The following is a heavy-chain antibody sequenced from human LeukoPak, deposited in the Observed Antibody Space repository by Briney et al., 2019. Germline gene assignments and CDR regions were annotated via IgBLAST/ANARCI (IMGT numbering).Heavy chain of an antibody. J-gene: IGHJ4*02. CDR1: GGSFSGYY. CDR2: INHSGST. V-gene: IGHV4-34*01. CDR3: ARVEIAVSLRFDY. Sequence: PSETLSLTCAVYGGSFSGYYWSWIRQPPGKGLEWIGEINHSGSTNYNPSLKSRVTISVDTSKNQFYLKLSPVTAADTAVYYCARVEIAVSLRFDYWGQGTLVTVSS. D-gene: IGHD5-24*01.